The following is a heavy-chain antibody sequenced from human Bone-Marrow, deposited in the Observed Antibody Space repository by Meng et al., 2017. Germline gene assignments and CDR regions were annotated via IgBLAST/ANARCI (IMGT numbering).Heavy chain of an antibody. J-gene: IGHJ4*02. V-gene: IGHV3-74*01. CDR1: GFTFSSYW. D-gene: IGHD6-6*01. CDR2: INSEGSST. CDR3: ARAGPSIAPSQYYFDY. Sequence: EVSLVESVGGYVHPVGSLRLSCAASGFTFSSYWMNYVRQASGKGLAWVSRINSEGSSTSYADSVKGRFTISRDNAKNTLYLQMNSLRAEDTAVYYCARAGPSIAPSQYYFDYWGQGTLVTVSS.